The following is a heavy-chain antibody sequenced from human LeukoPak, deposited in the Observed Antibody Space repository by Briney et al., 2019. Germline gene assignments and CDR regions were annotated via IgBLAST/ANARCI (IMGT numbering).Heavy chain of an antibody. CDR1: GYSFTSYW. CDR3: RRSDTGPTLVTWFAP. CDR2: IYPGDSDT. V-gene: IGHV5-51*01. D-gene: IGHD5-18*01. Sequence: GESLKISCKGSGYSFTSYWIGWVRQMPGKGLEWMGIIYPGDSDTRYSPSFQGQVTISADKSISTAYLQWSNLKAADTAMYYCRRSDTGPTLVTWFAPWGKGTLVTVS. J-gene: IGHJ5*02.